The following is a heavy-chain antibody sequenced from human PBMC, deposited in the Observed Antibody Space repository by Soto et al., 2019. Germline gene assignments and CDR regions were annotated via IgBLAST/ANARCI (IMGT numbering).Heavy chain of an antibody. J-gene: IGHJ6*02. CDR2: ISAYNGNT. D-gene: IGHD5-12*01. CDR3: ARARWLQFPAADGMDV. Sequence: QVQLVQSGAEVKKPGASVKVSCKASGYTFTSYGIGWVRQAPGQGLEWMGWISAYNGNTNYAQKLQGRVTMTTDTXTXTAYMELRSLRSDDTAVYYCARARWLQFPAADGMDVWGQGTTVTVSS. CDR1: GYTFTSYG. V-gene: IGHV1-18*01.